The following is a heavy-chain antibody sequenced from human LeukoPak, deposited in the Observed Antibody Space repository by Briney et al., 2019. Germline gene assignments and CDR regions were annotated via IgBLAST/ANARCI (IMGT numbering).Heavy chain of an antibody. CDR1: GFTFSNSA. Sequence: GGSLRLSCAASGFTFSNSALSWVRQAPGKGLEWVPDISGSGGSTYYADSVKGRFTISRDNSKNTLYLQMNSLRAEDTAVYYCAKAWIQLWGNLDYWGQGTLVTVSS. CDR2: ISGSGGST. CDR3: AKAWIQLWGNLDY. J-gene: IGHJ4*02. V-gene: IGHV3-23*01. D-gene: IGHD5-18*01.